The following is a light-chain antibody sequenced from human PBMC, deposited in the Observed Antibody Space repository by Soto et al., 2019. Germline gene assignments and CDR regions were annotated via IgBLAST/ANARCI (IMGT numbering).Light chain of an antibody. CDR2: GAF. CDR1: PSIRTSF. V-gene: IGKV3-20*01. CDR3: QQYYNTTPIT. J-gene: IGKJ5*01. Sequence: PGERAALSCRASPSIRTSFLAWYQQKPGQAPRLLIYGAFSRATGIPDRCSGSGSGTDFTLTISRLEPEDFAAYYCQQYYNTTPITFGQGTRLEI.